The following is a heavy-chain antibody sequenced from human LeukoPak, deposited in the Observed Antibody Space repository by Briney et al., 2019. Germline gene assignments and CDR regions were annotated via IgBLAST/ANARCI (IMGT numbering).Heavy chain of an antibody. D-gene: IGHD1-1*01. CDR1: GYTFTGYY. J-gene: IGHJ5*02. Sequence: GASVKVSCKASGYTFTGYYMHWVRQAPGQGLEWMGWINPNSGGTNYAQKFQGRVTMTRDTSISTVYMELSRLRSDDTAVYYCARDRDPLGTNWFDPWGQGTLVTVSS. CDR2: INPNSGGT. CDR3: ARDRDPLGTNWFDP. V-gene: IGHV1-2*02.